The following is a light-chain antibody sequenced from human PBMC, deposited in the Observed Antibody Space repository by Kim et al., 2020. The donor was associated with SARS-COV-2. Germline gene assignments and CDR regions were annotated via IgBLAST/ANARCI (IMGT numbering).Light chain of an antibody. J-gene: IGKJ2*01. CDR3: QQYNSAPYN. Sequence: SASVGDRVTIPCLASQRFTMWLACYQQKPGKAPKLLIYKASTLQRGVPSRFSGSGSGTNFSLTISSLQPDDLATYYCQQYNSAPYNFGQGTKLQIK. CDR1: QRFTMW. CDR2: KAS. V-gene: IGKV1-5*03.